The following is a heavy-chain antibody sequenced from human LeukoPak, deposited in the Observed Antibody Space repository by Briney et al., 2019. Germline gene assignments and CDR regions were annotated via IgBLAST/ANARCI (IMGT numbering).Heavy chain of an antibody. D-gene: IGHD6-13*01. V-gene: IGHV3-30*02. J-gene: IGHJ4*02. CDR3: AKEWKQQTFIRDYFDY. Sequence: PGGSLRLSCAASGFTFRSYGMHWVRQAPGKGLEWVAFIWYDGNNKYYADSVKGRFTIFRDNSKNTLYLQMNSLRAEDTAVYYCAKEWKQQTFIRDYFDYWGQGTLVTVSS. CDR2: IWYDGNNK. CDR1: GFTFRSYG.